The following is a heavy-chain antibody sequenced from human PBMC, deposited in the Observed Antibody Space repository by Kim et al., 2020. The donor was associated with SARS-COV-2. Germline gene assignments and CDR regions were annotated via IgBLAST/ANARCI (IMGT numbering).Heavy chain of an antibody. CDR1: GFTVSSNY. CDR2: LSLCFLT. J-gene: IGHJ6*03. CDR3: ARGTGHYYYYMDV. Sequence: GGSLRLSCAASGFTVSSNYMSWVRPAPLKVLSCFSFLSLCFLTYYSASVKSRFTISRNNCKNTLYLQINSLRAEDTAVYYCARGTGHYYYYMDVWGKGTPLTV. V-gene: IGHV3-53*04. D-gene: IGHD1-1*01.